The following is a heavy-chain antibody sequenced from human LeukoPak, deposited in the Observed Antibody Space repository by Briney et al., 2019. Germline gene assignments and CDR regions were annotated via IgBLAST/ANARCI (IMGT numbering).Heavy chain of an antibody. CDR3: VRDDGAVKPC. D-gene: IGHD6-19*01. J-gene: IGHJ4*02. CDR1: GFTLSSYW. Sequence: GGSLRLSCAASGFTLSSYWMSWVRQAPGKGLEWVANIKRDGSEKHYVDSVKGRFTISRDNAKNSLFLQMSSLRVEDTAVYYCVRDDGAVKPCWGQGTLVTVSS. CDR2: IKRDGSEK. V-gene: IGHV3-7*01.